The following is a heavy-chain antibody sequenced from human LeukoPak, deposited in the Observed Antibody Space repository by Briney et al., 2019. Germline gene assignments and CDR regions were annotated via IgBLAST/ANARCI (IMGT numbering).Heavy chain of an antibody. CDR1: GGSISSSSYY. D-gene: IGHD6-13*01. V-gene: IGHV4-61*02. CDR3: ARDTIAAAGSFDY. Sequence: SETLSLTCTVSGGSISSSSYYWSWIRQPAGKGLEWIGRIYTSGSTNYNPSLKSRVTISVDTSKNQFSLKLSSVTAADTAVYYCARDTIAAAGSFDYWGQGTLVTVSS. J-gene: IGHJ4*02. CDR2: IYTSGST.